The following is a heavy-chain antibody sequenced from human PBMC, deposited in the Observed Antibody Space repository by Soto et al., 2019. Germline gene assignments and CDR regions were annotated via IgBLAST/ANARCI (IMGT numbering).Heavy chain of an antibody. D-gene: IGHD6-6*01. CDR3: VRDAYSSSHFDY. CDR2: ISYSGNT. Sequence: QVQLQESGPGLVKPSETLSLTCTVSGASISSYYWSWIRQPPGKRLEWVGFISYSGNTNYNPSLESRVTISVDTSKNHFSLRLSSVTAADTAVYYCVRDAYSSSHFDYWGQGTLVTVSS. CDR1: GASISSYY. V-gene: IGHV4-59*01. J-gene: IGHJ4*02.